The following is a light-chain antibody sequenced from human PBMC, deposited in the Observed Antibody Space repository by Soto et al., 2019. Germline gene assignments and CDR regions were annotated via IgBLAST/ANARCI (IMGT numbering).Light chain of an antibody. V-gene: IGLV2-18*02. Sequence: QSVLTQPPSVSGSPGQSVTISCTGTYDRVSWYQQPPGTAPKLIIYQVSNRPSGVPDRFSGSKSANTASLTISGLQAEDEADYYCSSYTGNSVLFGGGTKLTVL. CDR2: QVS. CDR3: SSYTGNSVL. J-gene: IGLJ2*01. CDR1: YDR.